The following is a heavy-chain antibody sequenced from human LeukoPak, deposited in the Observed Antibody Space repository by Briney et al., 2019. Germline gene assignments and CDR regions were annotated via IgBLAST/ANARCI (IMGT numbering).Heavy chain of an antibody. D-gene: IGHD4-11*01. V-gene: IGHV3-23*01. Sequence: GGSLRLSCAASGFTFSSYAMSWVRQAPGKGLEWVSAISGSGGSTYYADSVKGRFTISRDNSKNTLYLQMNSLRAEDTAVYYCAKRTTVTTFGYMDVWGKGTTVTVSS. CDR2: ISGSGGST. CDR3: AKRTTVTTFGYMDV. CDR1: GFTFSSYA. J-gene: IGHJ6*03.